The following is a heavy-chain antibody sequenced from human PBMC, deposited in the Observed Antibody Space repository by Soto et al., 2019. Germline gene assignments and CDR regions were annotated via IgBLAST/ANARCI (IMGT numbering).Heavy chain of an antibody. V-gene: IGHV1-58*01. CDR1: GFTFTSSA. J-gene: IGHJ6*02. D-gene: IGHD1-26*01. CDR3: AADQYSGSYYTYYGMVV. CDR2: IVVGSGNT. Sequence: ASVKVSCKASGFTFTSSAVQWVRQARGQRLEWIGWIVVGSGNTNYAQKFQERVTITRDMSTSTAYMELSSLRSEDTAVYYCAADQYSGSYYTYYGMVVWGQGTTVTVSS.